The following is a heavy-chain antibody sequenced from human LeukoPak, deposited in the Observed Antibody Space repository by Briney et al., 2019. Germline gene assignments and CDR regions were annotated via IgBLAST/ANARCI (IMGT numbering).Heavy chain of an antibody. CDR1: GYSISSGYY. D-gene: IGHD1-26*01. CDR2: IYHSGST. CDR3: ARDIRSYPHFDY. V-gene: IGHV4-38-2*02. Sequence: SETLSLTCTVSGYSISSGYYWGWIRQPPGKGLEGIGSIYHSGSTYYNPSLKSRVTISVDTSKNQFSLKLSSVTAADTAVYYCARDIRSYPHFDYWGQGTLVTVSS. J-gene: IGHJ4*02.